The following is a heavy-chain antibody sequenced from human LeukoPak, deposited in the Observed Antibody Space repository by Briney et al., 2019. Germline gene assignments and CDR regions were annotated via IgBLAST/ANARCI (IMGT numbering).Heavy chain of an antibody. Sequence: GGSLILTCAASGFTFNNYAMSWVRQPPGKGLEWVGRIKSKTDGGTTDYAAPVKGRFTISRDDSKNTLYLQMNRLKTEDTAVYYCTTAYSVVVISYYYYMDVWGKGTTVTVSS. D-gene: IGHD2-2*01. CDR3: TTAYSVVVISYYYYMDV. J-gene: IGHJ6*03. CDR2: IKSKTDGGTT. V-gene: IGHV3-15*01. CDR1: GFTFNNYA.